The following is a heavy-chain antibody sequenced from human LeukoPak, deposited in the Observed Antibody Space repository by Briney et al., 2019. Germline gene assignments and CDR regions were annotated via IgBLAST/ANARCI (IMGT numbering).Heavy chain of an antibody. V-gene: IGHV3-30*18. CDR3: AKEAGADYYYGMDV. CDR2: ISYDGSNK. D-gene: IGHD4-17*01. CDR1: GFTFSSYG. Sequence: PGRSLRLSCAASGFTFSSYGMHWVRQAPGKGLEGVAVISYDGSNKYYADSVKGRFTISRDNSKNTLYLQMNSLRAEDTAVYYCAKEAGADYYYGMDVWGQGTTVTVSS. J-gene: IGHJ6*02.